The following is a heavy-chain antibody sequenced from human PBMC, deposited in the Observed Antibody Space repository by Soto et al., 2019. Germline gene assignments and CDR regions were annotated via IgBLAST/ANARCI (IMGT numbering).Heavy chain of an antibody. V-gene: IGHV4-30-4*08. CDR3: VSCPSSFEQYYVLDV. J-gene: IGHJ6*02. D-gene: IGHD3-16*01. CDR2: IYHTGST. CDR1: GVTVSSDAYY. Sequence: SETLSLTCTVSGVTVSSDAYYWSWIRQPPGKGLEWIGNIYHTGSTYYSPSLKSRVDISLDRSTNQFSLRLSSVTAADTAVYYCVSCPSSFEQYYVLDVWGQGTTVTVYS.